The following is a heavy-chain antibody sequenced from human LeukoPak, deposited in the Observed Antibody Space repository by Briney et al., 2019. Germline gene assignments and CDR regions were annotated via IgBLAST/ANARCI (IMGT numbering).Heavy chain of an antibody. J-gene: IGHJ4*02. D-gene: IGHD2-2*02. CDR2: IYPGDYDT. CDR3: ARRGYCSSTSCYTTLGPDY. Sequence: GESLKISCKGSGYSFTSYWIGWVRQMPGKGLEWMGIIYPGDYDTRYSPSFQGQVTISADKSISTAYLQWSSLKASDTAMYYCARRGYCSSTSCYTTLGPDYWGQGTLVTVSS. V-gene: IGHV5-51*01. CDR1: GYSFTSYW.